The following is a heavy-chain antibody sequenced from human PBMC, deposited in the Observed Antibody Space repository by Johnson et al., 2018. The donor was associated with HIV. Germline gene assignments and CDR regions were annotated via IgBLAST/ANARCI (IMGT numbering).Heavy chain of an antibody. CDR1: GFTFSSYG. V-gene: IGHV3-30*02. J-gene: IGHJ3*02. D-gene: IGHD6-19*01. CDR3: ARDRWLGDAFDI. CDR2: IRYDGSNK. Sequence: QVQLVESGGGVVQPGGSLRLSCAASGFTFSSYGMHWVRQAPGKGLEWVAFIRYDGSNKYYADSVKGRFTISRDNSKNTLYLQMNSLRVEDTAVYFCARDRWLGDAFDIWGQGTMVTVSS.